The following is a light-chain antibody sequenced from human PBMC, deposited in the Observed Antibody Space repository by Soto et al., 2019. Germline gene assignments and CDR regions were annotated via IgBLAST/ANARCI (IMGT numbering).Light chain of an antibody. CDR3: LQHNSYPRT. CDR2: AAS. J-gene: IGKJ1*01. CDR1: QGIGTD. Sequence: DIQMTQSPSSLSASVGDRVTITCRASQGIGTDLGWYQHKPGKAPKRLIYAASSLQSGVPSRFSGSRSGTEFTLTISRLQPEDFATYYCLQHNSYPRTFGHGTKGEIK. V-gene: IGKV1-17*01.